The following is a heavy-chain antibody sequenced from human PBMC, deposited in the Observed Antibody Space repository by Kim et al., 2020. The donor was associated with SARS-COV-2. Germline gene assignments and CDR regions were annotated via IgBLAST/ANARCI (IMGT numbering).Heavy chain of an antibody. CDR1: GYTFTSYG. V-gene: IGHV1-18*01. CDR3: ARDWDALTYYYDSSGYYYGY. Sequence: ASVKVSCKASGYTFTSYGISWVRQAPGQGLEWMGWISAYNGNTNYAQKLQGRVTMTTDTSTSTAYMELRSLRSDDTAVYYCARDWDALTYYYDSSGYYYGYWGQGTLVTVSS. J-gene: IGHJ4*02. CDR2: ISAYNGNT. D-gene: IGHD3-22*01.